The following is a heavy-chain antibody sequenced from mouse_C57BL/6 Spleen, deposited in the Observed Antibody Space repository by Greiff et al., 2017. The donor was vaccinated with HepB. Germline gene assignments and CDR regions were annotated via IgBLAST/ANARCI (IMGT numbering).Heavy chain of an antibody. CDR1: GYTFTDYN. J-gene: IGHJ1*03. Sequence: EVQLQESGPELVKPGASVKMSCKASGYTFTDYNMHWVKQSHGKSLEWIGYINPNNGGTSYNQKFKGKATLTVNKSSSTAYMELRSLTSEDSAVYYCVRPGYDGYYFDVWGTGTTVTVSS. V-gene: IGHV1-22*01. CDR3: VRPGYDGYYFDV. CDR2: INPNNGGT. D-gene: IGHD2-3*01.